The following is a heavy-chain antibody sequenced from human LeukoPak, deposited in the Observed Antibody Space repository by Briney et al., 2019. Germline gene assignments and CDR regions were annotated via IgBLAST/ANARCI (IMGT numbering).Heavy chain of an antibody. Sequence: SETLSLTCAVYGGSFSGYYWSWIRQPPGKGLEWIGEINHSGSTNYNPSLKSRVTISVDTSKDQFSLKLSSVTAADTAVYYCARGPLRGYSYGYHYYYGMDVWGQGTTVTVSS. CDR1: GGSFSGYY. V-gene: IGHV4-34*01. D-gene: IGHD5-18*01. CDR2: INHSGST. CDR3: ARGPLRGYSYGYHYYYGMDV. J-gene: IGHJ6*02.